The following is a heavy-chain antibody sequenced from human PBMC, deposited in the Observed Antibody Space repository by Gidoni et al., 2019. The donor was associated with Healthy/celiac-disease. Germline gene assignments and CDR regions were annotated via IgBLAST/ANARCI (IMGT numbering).Heavy chain of an antibody. CDR3: AGGEDIVVVPAADY. CDR2: ISYDGSNK. CDR1: GFTFSSYG. V-gene: IGHV3-30*03. D-gene: IGHD2-2*01. Sequence: QVQLVESGGGVVQPGRSLGLSCSASGFTFSSYGMHWVRQGPGKGREWVAVISYDGSNKYYADAVKGRFTISRDNSKNTLYLQMNSLRAEDTAVYYCAGGEDIVVVPAADYWGQGTLVTVSS. J-gene: IGHJ4*02.